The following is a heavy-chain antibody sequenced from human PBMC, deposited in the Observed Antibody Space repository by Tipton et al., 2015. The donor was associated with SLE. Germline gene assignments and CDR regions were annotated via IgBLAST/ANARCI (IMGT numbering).Heavy chain of an antibody. J-gene: IGHJ4*02. CDR3: VRGGDTAFDY. V-gene: IGHV3-74*01. CDR1: GFTFSSYW. D-gene: IGHD5-18*01. CDR2: IDPNGSPT. Sequence: GSLRLSCTASGFTFSSYWMHWVRQPPGKGLVWVSEIDPNGSPTNYADSVKDRFTISRDNAKNTLFLEMNSLRVDDTAVYYCVRGGDTAFDYWGQGTLVTVSS.